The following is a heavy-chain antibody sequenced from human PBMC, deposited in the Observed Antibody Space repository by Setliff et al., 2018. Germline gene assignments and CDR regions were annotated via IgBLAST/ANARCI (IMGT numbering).Heavy chain of an antibody. CDR3: VRDRAAIVVGPPTDAFDI. Sequence: ASVKVSCKAFGYTFAKYGTSWVRQAPGQGLEWMGWISGYNGYTDYAQKLQGRVTLTTDTSTGTAYMEVRSLRSDDTAQYYCVRDRAAIVVGPPTDAFDIWGQGTMVTVSS. CDR2: ISGYNGYT. D-gene: IGHD2-2*01. CDR1: GYTFAKYG. J-gene: IGHJ3*02. V-gene: IGHV1-18*01.